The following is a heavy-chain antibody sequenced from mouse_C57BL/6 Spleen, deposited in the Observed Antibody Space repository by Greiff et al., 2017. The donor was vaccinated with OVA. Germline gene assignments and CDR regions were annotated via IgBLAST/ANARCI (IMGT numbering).Heavy chain of an antibody. CDR3: AREDSSDPGAMDY. J-gene: IGHJ4*01. CDR1: GYTFTSYW. D-gene: IGHD3-2*02. Sequence: QVQLQQPGAELVKPGASVKLSCKASGYTFTSYWMHWVKQRPGQGLEWIGMIHPNSGSTNYNEKFKSKATLTVDKSSSTAYMQLSSLTSEDSAVYYGAREDSSDPGAMDYWGQGTSVTVSS. CDR2: IHPNSGST. V-gene: IGHV1-64*01.